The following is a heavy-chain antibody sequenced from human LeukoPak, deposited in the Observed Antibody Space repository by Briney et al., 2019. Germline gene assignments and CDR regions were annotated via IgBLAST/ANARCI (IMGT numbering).Heavy chain of an antibody. D-gene: IGHD2-15*01. CDR3: ARDAYCSGGSCYSGGYCYYGMDV. CDR2: IYYSGST. Sequence: SETLSLTCTVSGGSISSYYWSWIRQPPGRGLEWIGYIYYSGSTNYNPSLKSRVTISVDTSKNQFSLKLSSVTAADTAVYYCARDAYCSGGSCYSGGYCYYGMDVWGQGTTVTVSS. J-gene: IGHJ6*02. V-gene: IGHV4-59*01. CDR1: GGSISSYY.